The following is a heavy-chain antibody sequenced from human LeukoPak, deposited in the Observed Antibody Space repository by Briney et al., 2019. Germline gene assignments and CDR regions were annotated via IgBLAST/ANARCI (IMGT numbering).Heavy chain of an antibody. CDR2: IYNGGST. J-gene: IGHJ4*02. Sequence: GGSLRLSCAASGFTVSSNYMSWVRQAPGKGLEWVSLIYNGGSTYYADSVKGRFIISRDNSKNTLYLQMNSLRAEDTAVYYCAREDLWFGELSHSDYWGQGTLVTVSS. V-gene: IGHV3-66*01. D-gene: IGHD3-10*01. CDR1: GFTVSSNY. CDR3: AREDLWFGELSHSDY.